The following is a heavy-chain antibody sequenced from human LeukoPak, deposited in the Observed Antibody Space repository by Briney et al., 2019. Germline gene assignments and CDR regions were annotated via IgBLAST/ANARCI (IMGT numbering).Heavy chain of an antibody. Sequence: PGGSLRLSCAASGFTFSSYAMHWVRQAPGKGLEWVAVISYDGSNKYYADSVKGRFTISRDNSKNTLYLQMNSLRAEDTAVYYCARDLSGGYYDSSGYVYFGVAFDYWGQGTLVTVSS. CDR3: ARDLSGGYYDSSGYVYFGVAFDY. J-gene: IGHJ4*02. CDR2: ISYDGSNK. D-gene: IGHD3-22*01. V-gene: IGHV3-30-3*01. CDR1: GFTFSSYA.